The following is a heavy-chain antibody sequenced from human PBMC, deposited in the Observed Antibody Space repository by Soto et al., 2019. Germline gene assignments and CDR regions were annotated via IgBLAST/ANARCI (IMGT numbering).Heavy chain of an antibody. CDR2: INHSGST. CDR3: AGGQLLYGMDV. Sequence: SQTLSLTCAVYGGSFSGYYWSWIRQPPGKGLEWIGEINHSGSTNYNPSLESRVTISVDTSKNQFSLKLSSVTAADTAVYYCAGGQLLYGMDVWGQGTTVTVSS. D-gene: IGHD2-2*01. V-gene: IGHV4-34*01. J-gene: IGHJ6*02. CDR1: GGSFSGYY.